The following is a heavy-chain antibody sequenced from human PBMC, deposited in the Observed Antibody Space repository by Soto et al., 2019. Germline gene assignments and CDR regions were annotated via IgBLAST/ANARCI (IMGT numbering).Heavy chain of an antibody. J-gene: IGHJ4*02. CDR2: IYPGDSDT. Sequence: PGESLKISCKGSGYSFTSYWIGWVRQMPGKGLEWMGIIYPGDSDTRYSPSFQGQVTISADKSISTAYLQWSSLKASDTAMYYCARRYCSGGSCYSGFGYWGQGTLVTVSS. CDR1: GYSFTSYW. V-gene: IGHV5-51*01. CDR3: ARRYCSGGSCYSGFGY. D-gene: IGHD2-15*01.